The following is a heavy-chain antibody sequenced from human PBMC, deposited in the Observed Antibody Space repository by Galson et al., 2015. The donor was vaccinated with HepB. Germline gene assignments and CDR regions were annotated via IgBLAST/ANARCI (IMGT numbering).Heavy chain of an antibody. CDR2: FIPIFTTA. CDR3: ARGLSPLGGVTVIPPNDAFDI. D-gene: IGHD3-16*02. J-gene: IGHJ3*02. Sequence: SVKVSCKASGGTFRGYAVNWVRQAPGQGLEWMGGFIPIFTTANYAQQFQGKVTFTADVSTDTAYMELVSLRSEDTAVYYCARGLSPLGGVTVIPPNDAFDIWGQGTLVTVSS. CDR1: GGTFRGYA. V-gene: IGHV1-69*13.